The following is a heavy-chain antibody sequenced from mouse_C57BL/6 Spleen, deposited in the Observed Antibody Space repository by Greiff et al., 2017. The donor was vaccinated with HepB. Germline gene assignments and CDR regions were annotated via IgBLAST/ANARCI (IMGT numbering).Heavy chain of an antibody. D-gene: IGHD2-5*01. CDR2: IDPSDSET. Sequence: QVQLQQSGAELVRPGSSVKLSCKASGYTFTSYWMHWVKQRPIQGLEWIGNIDPSDSETHYNQKFKDKATLTVDKSSSTAYMQLSSLTSEDSAVYYCARDDSNYVGGATDYWGQGTSVTVSS. V-gene: IGHV1-52*01. J-gene: IGHJ4*01. CDR1: GYTFTSYW. CDR3: ARDDSNYVGGATDY.